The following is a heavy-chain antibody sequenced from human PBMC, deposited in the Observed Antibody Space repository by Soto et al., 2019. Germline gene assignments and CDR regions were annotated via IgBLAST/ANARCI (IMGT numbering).Heavy chain of an antibody. CDR1: GFTFSSYG. CDR3: AKDGVEGHDQVNYYYYMDV. J-gene: IGHJ6*03. Sequence: QVQLVESGGGVVQPGRSLRLSCAASGFTFSSYGMHWVRQAAGKGLEWVAVISYDGSNKYYADSVKGRFTISRDNSKNTLYLQMDSLRAEDTAVYYCAKDGVEGHDQVNYYYYMDVWGKGTTVTVSS. D-gene: IGHD1-1*01. V-gene: IGHV3-30*18. CDR2: ISYDGSNK.